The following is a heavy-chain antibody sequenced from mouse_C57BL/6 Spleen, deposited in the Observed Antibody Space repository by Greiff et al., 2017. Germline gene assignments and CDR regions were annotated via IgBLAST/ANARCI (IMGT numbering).Heavy chain of an antibody. V-gene: IGHV1-72*01. CDR1: GYTFTSYW. CDR3: ARSRGYEGFDY. Sequence: QVQLQQPGAELVKPGASVKLSCQASGYTFTSYWMHWVKQRPGRGLGWIGRIDPNSGGTKYNEKFKSKATLTVDKPSSTAYMQLSSLTSEDSAVYYCARSRGYEGFDYWGQGTTLTVSS. CDR2: IDPNSGGT. D-gene: IGHD2-2*01. J-gene: IGHJ2*01.